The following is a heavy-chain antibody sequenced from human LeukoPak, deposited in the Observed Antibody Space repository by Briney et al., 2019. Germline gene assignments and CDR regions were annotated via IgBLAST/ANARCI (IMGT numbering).Heavy chain of an antibody. J-gene: IGHJ4*02. CDR2: ISGSGGST. CDR1: GFTFSSYA. D-gene: IGHD3-3*01. V-gene: IGHV3-23*01. Sequence: GGSLRLSCAASGFTFSSYAMSWVRQASGKGLEWVSAISGSGGSTYYADSVKGRFTISRDNSKNTLYLQMNSLRAEDTAVYYCAKDCYSTIFGVVINPIDYWGQGTLVTVSS. CDR3: AKDCYSTIFGVVINPIDY.